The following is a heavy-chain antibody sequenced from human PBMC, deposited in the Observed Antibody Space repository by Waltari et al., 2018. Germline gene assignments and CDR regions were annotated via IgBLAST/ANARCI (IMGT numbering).Heavy chain of an antibody. CDR3: ARHGYSGYDLYYYYYYYMDV. Sequence: EVQLLESGGGLVQPGGSLRLSCAASGFTFSSYAMSWVRQAPGKGLEWVSVIYSGGSSTYYADPVKGRFTISRDNSKNTLYLQMNSLRAEDTAVYYCARHGYSGYDLYYYYYYYMDVWGKGTTVTVSS. J-gene: IGHJ6*03. CDR2: IYSGGSST. V-gene: IGHV3-23*03. D-gene: IGHD5-12*01. CDR1: GFTFSSYA.